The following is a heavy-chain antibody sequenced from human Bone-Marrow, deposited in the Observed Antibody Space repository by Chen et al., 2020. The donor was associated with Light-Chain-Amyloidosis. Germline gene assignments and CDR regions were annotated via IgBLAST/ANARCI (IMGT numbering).Heavy chain of an antibody. J-gene: IGHJ4*02. Sequence: QVQLQESGPGLVKPSETLSLTCTVSGGSISNYYWSWIRQPPGKGLEWIGYVYYSGSTNYNPSLKSRVTISVDTSKNQLSLKLNSVTAADTAVYYCARDRRFGNFDYWGQGTLVTVSS. CDR1: GGSISNYY. D-gene: IGHD3-10*01. V-gene: IGHV4-59*01. CDR3: ARDRRFGNFDY. CDR2: VYYSGST.